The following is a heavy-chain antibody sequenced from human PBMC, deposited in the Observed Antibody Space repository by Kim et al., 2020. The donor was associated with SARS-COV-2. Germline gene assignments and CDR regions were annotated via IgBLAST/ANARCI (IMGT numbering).Heavy chain of an antibody. Sequence: GGSLRLSCAASGFTFSNYALTWVRQAPGKGLEWVSGINDRGGATYYADSVKGRFTISRDNSKNTLYLQMNSLRAEDTAVYYCAKRGGVTWRFGEWYFDYWGQGTLVTVSS. D-gene: IGHD3-10*01. V-gene: IGHV3-23*01. CDR3: AKRGGVTWRFGEWYFDY. CDR1: GFTFSNYA. J-gene: IGHJ4*02. CDR2: INDRGGAT.